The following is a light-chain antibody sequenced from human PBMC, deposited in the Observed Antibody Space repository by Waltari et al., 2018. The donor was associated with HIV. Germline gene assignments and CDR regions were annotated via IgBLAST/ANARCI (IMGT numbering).Light chain of an antibody. J-gene: IGLJ2*01. CDR3: SSYTSSDTVV. CDR1: SSHGAGYSA. Sequence: QSALTPPTVVSGPPGKSLSTHLNGTSSHGAGYSAVSLYQQHPAKAPKLVILEVSNRPSGVSNRFSGSKSGNRASLTISGLQAEDEAYYYCSSYTSSDTVVFGGGTKVTVL. V-gene: IGLV2-14*01. CDR2: EVS.